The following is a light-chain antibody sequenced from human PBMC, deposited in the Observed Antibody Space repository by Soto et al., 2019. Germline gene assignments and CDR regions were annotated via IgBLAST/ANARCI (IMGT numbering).Light chain of an antibody. CDR3: SSYTSSSGV. CDR2: EVS. J-gene: IGLJ3*02. CDR1: SSDVGGYNY. Sequence: QSALTQPASVSGSRGQSITISCTGTSSDVGGYNYVSWYQQHPGKAPKLMIYEVSNRPSGVSNRFSGSKSGNTASLTISGLQAEDEADYYCSSYTSSSGVFGGGTKLTVL. V-gene: IGLV2-14*01.